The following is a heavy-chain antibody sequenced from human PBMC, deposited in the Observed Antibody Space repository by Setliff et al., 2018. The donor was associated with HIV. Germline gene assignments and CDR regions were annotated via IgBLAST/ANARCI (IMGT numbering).Heavy chain of an antibody. V-gene: IGHV4-31*03. Sequence: LSLTCTVSGGSINTGHYYWSWIRHHPGKGLEWIAYIYYTGNTYFNPSLKSRITISIDTSKNQFSLKMSSVTAADTAVYYCARDRYAGEIDYWGQGTLVTVSS. CDR3: ARDRYAGEIDY. CDR1: GGSINTGHYY. CDR2: IYYTGNT. D-gene: IGHD3-10*01. J-gene: IGHJ4*02.